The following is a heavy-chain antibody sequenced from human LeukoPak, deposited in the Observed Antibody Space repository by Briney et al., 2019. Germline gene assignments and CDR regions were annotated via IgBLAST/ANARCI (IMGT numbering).Heavy chain of an antibody. CDR2: IYGSGIT. Sequence: PSETLSLTCTVSGGSIISNYWCWIRQSAGTGLQWVGRIYGSGITDYNPSLKSRVTMSLDTSRKQFSLRLTSVTAADTAVYYCARLKFYDSTGYSPGYYMDVWGKGTTVSVFS. CDR1: GGSIISNY. D-gene: IGHD3-22*01. V-gene: IGHV4-4*07. CDR3: ARLKFYDSTGYSPGYYMDV. J-gene: IGHJ6*03.